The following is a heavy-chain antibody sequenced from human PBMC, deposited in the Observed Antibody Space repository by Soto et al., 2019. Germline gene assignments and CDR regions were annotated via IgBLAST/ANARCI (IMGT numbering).Heavy chain of an antibody. V-gene: IGHV3-23*01. CDR2: ISGSGNII. CDR1: GFAFSNYA. J-gene: IGHJ4*02. Sequence: EVQLLESGGDLVQPGGSLRLSCAASGFAFSNYAVTWVRQAQGKGLEWVSSISGSGNIIYYADSVKGRFIISRDNSKNTLYLQMNSLRAEDTAVYDCAQDPNGDYIGAFDDWGQGTLVTVSS. D-gene: IGHD4-17*01. CDR3: AQDPNGDYIGAFDD.